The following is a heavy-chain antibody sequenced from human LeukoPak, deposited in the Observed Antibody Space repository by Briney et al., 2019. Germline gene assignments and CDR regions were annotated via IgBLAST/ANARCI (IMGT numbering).Heavy chain of an antibody. Sequence: PSQTLSLTCTVAGGTISSGSYYWSWIRQPAGKGLEWIGRIYTSRSTNYNPSLKIRVTISVDTSKNQFSLKLSSVTAADTAVYYCARVVDYDFWSGSYATQYYFDYWGQGTLVTVSS. J-gene: IGHJ4*02. V-gene: IGHV4-61*02. CDR2: IYTSRST. CDR3: ARVVDYDFWSGSYATQYYFDY. D-gene: IGHD3-3*01. CDR1: GGTISSGSYY.